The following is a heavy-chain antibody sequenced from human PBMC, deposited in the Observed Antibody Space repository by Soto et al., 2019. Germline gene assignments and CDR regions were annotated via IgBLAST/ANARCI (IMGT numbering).Heavy chain of an antibody. CDR2: IYYSGST. CDR3: ARQREDYDGSGYYLDAFDI. CDR1: GGSISSSCYY. V-gene: IGHV4-39*01. D-gene: IGHD3-22*01. Sequence: PSETLSLTCTVSGGSISSSCYYWGWIREPPGKGLEWIGSIYYSGSTYYNPSLKSRVTISVDTSKNQFSLKLSSVTAADTAVYYCARQREDYDGSGYYLDAFDIWGQGTMVT. J-gene: IGHJ3*02.